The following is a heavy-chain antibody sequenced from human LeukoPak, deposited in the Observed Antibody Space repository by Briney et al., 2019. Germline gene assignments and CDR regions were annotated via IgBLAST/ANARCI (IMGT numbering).Heavy chain of an antibody. CDR1: GFTFSGSA. Sequence: GGSLRLSCAASGFTFSGSAIHWVRQSSGKGLEWVGQIDKKDKGYATATAYAASVKGRFTISRDDSINTAYLQMKSLKTEDTALYYCTRDSGTYNWFGPWGQGTLVTVSS. D-gene: IGHD1-26*01. J-gene: IGHJ5*02. CDR2: IDKKDKGYATAT. CDR3: TRDSGTYNWFGP. V-gene: IGHV3-73*01.